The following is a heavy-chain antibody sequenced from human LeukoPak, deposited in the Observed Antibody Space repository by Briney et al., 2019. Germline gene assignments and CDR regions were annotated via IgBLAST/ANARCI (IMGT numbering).Heavy chain of an antibody. CDR2: TYYRSKWNN. J-gene: IGHJ4*02. Sequence: SQTLSLTCAISGDSVSSNSAAWNWIRQSSSRGLEWLGRTYYRSKWNNDYAVSVKSRIIINPDTSRNQFSLQLNSVTPEDTAVYYCTRALIVGSGYFDYWGQGTLVTVSS. V-gene: IGHV6-1*01. CDR3: TRALIVGSGYFDY. D-gene: IGHD3-22*01. CDR1: GDSVSSNSAA.